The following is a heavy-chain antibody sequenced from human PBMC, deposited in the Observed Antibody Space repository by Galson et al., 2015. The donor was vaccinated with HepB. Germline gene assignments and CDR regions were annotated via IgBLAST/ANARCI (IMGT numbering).Heavy chain of an antibody. CDR2: ISSNGGST. CDR3: ARNGWYDSSGYSGFDY. V-gene: IGHV3-64*01. J-gene: IGHJ4*02. D-gene: IGHD3-22*01. Sequence: SLRLSCAASGFTFSSYAMHWVRQAPGKGLEYVSAISSNGGSTYYANSVKGRFTISRDNSKNTLYLQMGSLRAEDMAVYYCARNGWYDSSGYSGFDYWGQGTLVTVSS. CDR1: GFTFSSYA.